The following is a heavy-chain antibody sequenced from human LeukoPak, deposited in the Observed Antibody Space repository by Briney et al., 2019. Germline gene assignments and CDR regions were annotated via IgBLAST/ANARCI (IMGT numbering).Heavy chain of an antibody. D-gene: IGHD3-22*01. J-gene: IGHJ4*02. CDR2: ISGSGDST. V-gene: IGHV3-23*01. Sequence: GGSLRLSCAASGFTFSTYAVNWVRQAPGKGLEWVSTISGSGDSTYYADSVKGRFTISRDNSKDTLHLQMSSVRVDDTAVYYCARDRGRYYDSRGFYWGYYFDSWGQGILVTVST. CDR1: GFTFSTYA. CDR3: ARDRGRYYDSRGFYWGYYFDS.